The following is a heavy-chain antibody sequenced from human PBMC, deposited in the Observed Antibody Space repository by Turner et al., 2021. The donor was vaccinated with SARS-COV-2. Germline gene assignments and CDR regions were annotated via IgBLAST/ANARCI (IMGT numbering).Heavy chain of an antibody. D-gene: IGHD2-2*01. CDR3: ARLHGHCTSTNCYWDYYFGMDV. V-gene: IGHV1-8*01. Sequence: QVQLVQSGAEGKRPGASVKVSCKASGYTFTNYDINWVRQATGQGPGWMRWMNPNSGNTGYAQKIPGRVTMTRETSISTAYMELSSLRSKDTAVYYCARLHGHCTSTNCYWDYYFGMDVWGQGTTVTVSS. CDR2: MNPNSGNT. CDR1: GYTFTNYD. J-gene: IGHJ6*02.